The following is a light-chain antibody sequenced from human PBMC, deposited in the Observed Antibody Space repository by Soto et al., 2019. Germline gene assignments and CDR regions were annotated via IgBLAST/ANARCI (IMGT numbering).Light chain of an antibody. V-gene: IGLV2-14*01. CDR1: SSDVGGYKY. Sequence: QSVLTQPASVSGSPGQSITISCTGTSSDVGGYKYFSWYQQHPGKAPKLIIYEVSNRPSGVSNRFSGSKSGNTASLTISELQAEDEADYYCRSFTSLSTLVFGGGTKLTVL. CDR3: RSFTSLSTLV. J-gene: IGLJ3*02. CDR2: EVS.